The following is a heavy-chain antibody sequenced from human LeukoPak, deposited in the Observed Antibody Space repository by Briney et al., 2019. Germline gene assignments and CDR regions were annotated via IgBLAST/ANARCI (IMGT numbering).Heavy chain of an antibody. D-gene: IGHD4-17*01. Sequence: SETLSLTCTVSGGSISSYYWSWIRQPAGKGVEWLGRIYSSWSANYNPSLKSRVTMSVDTSKNQFSLKLRSVTAADTAVYYCARGTDGDYVDYWGQGTLVTVSS. CDR2: IYSSWSA. V-gene: IGHV4-4*07. CDR3: ARGTDGDYVDY. CDR1: GGSISSYY. J-gene: IGHJ4*02.